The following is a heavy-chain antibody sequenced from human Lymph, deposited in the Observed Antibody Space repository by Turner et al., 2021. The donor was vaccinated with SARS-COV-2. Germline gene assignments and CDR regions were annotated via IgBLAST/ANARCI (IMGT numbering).Heavy chain of an antibody. V-gene: IGHV3-53*01. CDR1: EFTVSSNY. J-gene: IGHJ4*02. CDR2: SYSGGST. Sequence: EVQLVESGGGLIQPGGSLRLSCAASEFTVSSNYMSWVRQAPGKGLEWVSSSYSGGSTFYADSVKGRFTISRDNSKNTLYLQMNSLRAEDTAVYYCARLLPYGDYFDYWGQGTLVTVSS. D-gene: IGHD4-17*01. CDR3: ARLLPYGDYFDY.